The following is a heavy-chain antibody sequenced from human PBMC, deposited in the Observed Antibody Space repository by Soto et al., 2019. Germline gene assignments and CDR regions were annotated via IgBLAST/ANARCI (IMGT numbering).Heavy chain of an antibody. CDR2: ISAYNGNT. CDR1: GYTFTSSG. V-gene: IGHV1-18*01. CDR3: ARGAEGYCSGCSCYGVTFDF. J-gene: IGHJ3*01. D-gene: IGHD2-15*01. Sequence: GASVKVSCKASGYTFTSSGISWVRQAPGQGLEWMGWISAYNGNTNYEQKLQGRVTMTTDTSTSTAYMELRSLRSDDTAGYYFARGAEGYCSGCSCYGVTFDFWAQGSMVPVSS.